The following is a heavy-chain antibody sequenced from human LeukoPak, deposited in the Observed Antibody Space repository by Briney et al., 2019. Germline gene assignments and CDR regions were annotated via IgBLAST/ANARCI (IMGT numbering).Heavy chain of an antibody. J-gene: IGHJ4*02. CDR2: IKQEGSEK. CDR1: GFTFSSYW. V-gene: IGHV3-7*03. D-gene: IGHD3-3*01. Sequence: GGSLRLSCAASGFTFSSYWMSWVRQAPGKGLEWVANIKQEGSEKYYVDSVKGRFTISRDNAKNSLYLQMNSLRAEDTAVYYCARELSYYDFWSGSAQREYFDYWGQGTLVTVSS. CDR3: ARELSYYDFWSGSAQREYFDY.